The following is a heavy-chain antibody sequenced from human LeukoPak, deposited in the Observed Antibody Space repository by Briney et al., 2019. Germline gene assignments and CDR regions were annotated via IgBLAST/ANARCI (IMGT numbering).Heavy chain of an antibody. J-gene: IGHJ4*02. CDR2: ISSSSSTI. CDR1: GFTFSSYS. CDR3: ARGPADDSRGYYNY. Sequence: QAGGSLRLSCAASGFTFSSYSMNWVRQAPEKGLEWVSYISSSSSTIYYADSVKGRFTISRDNAKNSLYLQMNSLRAEDTAVYYCARGPADDSRGYYNYWGQGTLVTVSS. D-gene: IGHD3-22*01. V-gene: IGHV3-48*04.